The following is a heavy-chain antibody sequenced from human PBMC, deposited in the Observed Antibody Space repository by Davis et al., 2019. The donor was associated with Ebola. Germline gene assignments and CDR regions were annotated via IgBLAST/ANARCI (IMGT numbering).Heavy chain of an antibody. V-gene: IGHV5-51*01. J-gene: IGHJ4*02. CDR1: GYTFSNFW. CDR2: INPADSDT. D-gene: IGHD1-14*01. Sequence: GESLKISCKTSGYTFSNFWIGWVRQTPEKGLEWMTIINPADSDTRYNPSLQGQVTISADRSISTAYLQWNSLKASDTAIYFCARQSRSGIFDFWGQGTRVTVSS. CDR3: ARQSRSGIFDF.